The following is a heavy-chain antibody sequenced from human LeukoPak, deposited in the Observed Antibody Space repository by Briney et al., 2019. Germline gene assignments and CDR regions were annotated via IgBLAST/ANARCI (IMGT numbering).Heavy chain of an antibody. Sequence: GGSLRLSCAASGFPFSTYSMNWVRQAPGRGLEWISYISSGSSAIYYADSVKGRFTISRDNAKNSLYLQMNSLRADDTAVYYCASDKWSFDYWGQGTLVTVSS. CDR1: GFPFSTYS. CDR3: ASDKWSFDY. V-gene: IGHV3-48*01. CDR2: ISSGSSAI. D-gene: IGHD2-15*01. J-gene: IGHJ4*02.